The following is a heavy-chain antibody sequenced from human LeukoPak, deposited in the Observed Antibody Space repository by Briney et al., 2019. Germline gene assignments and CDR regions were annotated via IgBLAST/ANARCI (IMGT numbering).Heavy chain of an antibody. J-gene: IGHJ4*02. CDR1: GYTFTGYY. V-gene: IGHV1-18*04. CDR2: ISAYNGNT. D-gene: IGHD6-13*01. Sequence: ASVRVSCKASGYTFTGYYLYWVRQAPGQGLEWMGWISAYNGNTNYAQKLQGRVTMTTDTSTSTAYMELRSLRSDDTAVYYCARDVYSIAAADTFDYWGQGTLVTVSS. CDR3: ARDVYSIAAADTFDY.